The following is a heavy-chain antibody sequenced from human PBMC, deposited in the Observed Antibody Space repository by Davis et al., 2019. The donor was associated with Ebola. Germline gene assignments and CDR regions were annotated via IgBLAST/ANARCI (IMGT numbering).Heavy chain of an antibody. CDR2: INHSGST. D-gene: IGHD1-26*01. J-gene: IGHJ2*01. V-gene: IGHV4-34*01. Sequence: PSETLSLTCAVYGGSFSGYYWSWIRQPPGKGLEWIGEINHSGSTNYNPSLKSRVTISVDTSKNQFSLKLSSVTAADTAVYYCARGKRELLAPHWYFDLWGRGTLVTVSS. CDR3: ARGKRELLAPHWYFDL. CDR1: GGSFSGYY.